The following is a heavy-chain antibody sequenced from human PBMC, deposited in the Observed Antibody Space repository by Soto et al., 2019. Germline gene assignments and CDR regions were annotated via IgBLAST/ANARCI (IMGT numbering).Heavy chain of an antibody. Sequence: QVQLVQSGAEVRKPGSSVKVSCKASGGTFSRHAISWVRQAPGQGLEWMGGIIPIFGTANHAQKFQGRVTIIADESTSTVYMELSSLRSEDTAMYYCAKHPYWGGYYYNGMDVWGQGTTVTVSS. CDR2: IIPIFGTA. D-gene: IGHD7-27*01. CDR3: AKHPYWGGYYYNGMDV. V-gene: IGHV1-69*01. CDR1: GGTFSRHA. J-gene: IGHJ6*02.